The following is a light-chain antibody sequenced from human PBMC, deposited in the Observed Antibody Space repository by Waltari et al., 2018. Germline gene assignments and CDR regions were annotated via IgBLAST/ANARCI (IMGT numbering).Light chain of an antibody. Sequence: CRDSHTIGSNLHWYQQKPDEPPKLIIKYVSQSISGVPSRFSGSGSGTGFTLTINSLEPEDAATYYCHQTSGLPRTFGQGTQLEIK. V-gene: IGKV6-21*02. CDR2: YVS. J-gene: IGKJ2*02. CDR3: HQTSGLPRT. CDR1: HTIGSN.